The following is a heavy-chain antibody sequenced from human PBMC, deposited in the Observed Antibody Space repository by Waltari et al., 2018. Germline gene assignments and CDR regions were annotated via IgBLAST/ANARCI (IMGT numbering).Heavy chain of an antibody. D-gene: IGHD6-19*01. V-gene: IGHV3-NL1*01. Sequence: QVQLVESGGGVVQPGTSLRLSCAASGFTFSSYSMHWVRQAPGKGREWVSVFYSAGSTNYADSVKGRFTISRDNSKNTLSLQMNSLRTEDTAVYYCARENSVAGARAFDYWGQGLLVTVSS. CDR2: FYSAGST. J-gene: IGHJ4*02. CDR1: GFTFSSYS. CDR3: ARENSVAGARAFDY.